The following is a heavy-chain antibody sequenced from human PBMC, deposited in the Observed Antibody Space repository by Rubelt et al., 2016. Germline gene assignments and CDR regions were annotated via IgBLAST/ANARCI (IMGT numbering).Heavy chain of an antibody. CDR1: GYSFTSYW. J-gene: IGHJ5*02. CDR3: AGDAGDGGNSEDWFDP. CDR2: IDPRDSYT. Sequence: EVQLVQSGAEVKKPGESLRISCKGSGYSFTSYWISWVRQMPGKGLEWMGRIDPRDSYTNYSPSLQGPVTITAAKSISTAFLQWSSMKASDAACYCSAGDAGDGGNSEDWFDPWGQGTLVTVSS. V-gene: IGHV5-10-1*01. D-gene: IGHD4-23*01.